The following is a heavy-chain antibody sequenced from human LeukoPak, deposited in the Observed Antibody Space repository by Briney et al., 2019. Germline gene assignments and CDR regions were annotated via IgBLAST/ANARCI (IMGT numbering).Heavy chain of an antibody. D-gene: IGHD3-22*01. V-gene: IGHV3-7*01. Sequence: GSLRLSCAASGFTFSSYAMSWVRQAPGKGLEWVANINEDGSGKEYVDSVKGRFTISRDNARNSVSLQMNSLRAEDTAVYYCARDPYDKIAYGAFDIWGQGTVVTVSS. CDR2: INEDGSGK. CDR3: ARDPYDKIAYGAFDI. CDR1: GFTFSSYA. J-gene: IGHJ3*02.